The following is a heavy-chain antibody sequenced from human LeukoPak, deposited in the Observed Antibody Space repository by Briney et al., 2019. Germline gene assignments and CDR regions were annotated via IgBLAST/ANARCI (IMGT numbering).Heavy chain of an antibody. CDR1: GFTFSDYY. Sequence: GSLRLSCAASGFTFSDYYMSWIRQAPGKGLEWVSYISGSGSTTYYADSVKGRFTISRDNAKNSLYLQMNSLRAEDTAVYYCARSSGSRTRSFDYWGQGTLVTVSS. J-gene: IGHJ4*02. CDR2: ISGSGSTT. D-gene: IGHD1-26*01. V-gene: IGHV3-11*01. CDR3: ARSSGSRTRSFDY.